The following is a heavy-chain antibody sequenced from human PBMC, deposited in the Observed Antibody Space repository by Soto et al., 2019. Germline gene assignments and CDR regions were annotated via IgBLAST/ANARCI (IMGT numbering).Heavy chain of an antibody. CDR2: IDPSDSYT. Sequence: PGESLKISCKGSGYSFTSYWISWVRQMPGKGLEWMGRIDPSDSYTYYSPSFQGHVTISADKSISTAYLQWSSLKASDTAMYYCASLNKYYDILTGYYGYYFDYWGQGTLVTVSS. D-gene: IGHD3-9*01. V-gene: IGHV5-10-1*01. J-gene: IGHJ4*02. CDR1: GYSFTSYW. CDR3: ASLNKYYDILTGYYGYYFDY.